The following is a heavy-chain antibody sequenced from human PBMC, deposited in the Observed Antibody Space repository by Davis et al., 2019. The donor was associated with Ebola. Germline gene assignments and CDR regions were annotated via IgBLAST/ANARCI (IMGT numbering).Heavy chain of an antibody. CDR2: IYYSGST. CDR3: ARLDRIAAARRGYDYFDY. CDR1: GGSISSSSYY. V-gene: IGHV4-39*01. D-gene: IGHD6-13*01. Sequence: SETLSLTCTVSGGSISSSSYYWGWIRQPPGKGLEWIGRIYYSGSTYYNPSLKSRVTISVDTSKNQFSLKLSSVTAADTAVYYCARLDRIAAARRGYDYFDYWGQGTLVTVSS. J-gene: IGHJ4*02.